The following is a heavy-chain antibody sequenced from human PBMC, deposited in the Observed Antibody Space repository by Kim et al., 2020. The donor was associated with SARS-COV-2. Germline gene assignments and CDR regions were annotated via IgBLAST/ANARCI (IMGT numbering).Heavy chain of an antibody. D-gene: IGHD6-13*01. CDR2: IWYDGSNK. CDR3: AKDSGYSSSWYGDYFDY. J-gene: IGHJ4*02. V-gene: IGHV3-33*06. CDR1: GFTFSSYA. Sequence: GGSLRLSCAASGFTFSSYAMHWVRQAPGKGLEWVAVIWYDGSNKYYADSVKGRFTISRDNSKNTLYLQMNSLRAEDTAVYYCAKDSGYSSSWYGDYFDYWGQGALFTVSS.